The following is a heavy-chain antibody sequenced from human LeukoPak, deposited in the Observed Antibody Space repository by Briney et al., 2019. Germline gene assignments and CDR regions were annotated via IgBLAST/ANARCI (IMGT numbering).Heavy chain of an antibody. CDR2: MCYSGNT. CDR3: MRHEEEDGYNAKPFDF. V-gene: IGHV4-39*01. D-gene: IGHD5-24*01. CDR1: GGSISNSNYY. J-gene: IGHJ4*02. Sequence: PSETLSLTCTVSGGSISNSNYYWGWVRQPPGKGLGWIGTMCYSGNTYYPPSLKSRVTISVDTSKNQFSLRLSSVTAADTAVYFCMRHEEEDGYNAKPFDFWGQGTLVTVSS.